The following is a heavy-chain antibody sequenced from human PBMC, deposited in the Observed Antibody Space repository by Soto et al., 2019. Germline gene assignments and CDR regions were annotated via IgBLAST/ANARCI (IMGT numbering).Heavy chain of an antibody. J-gene: IGHJ6*03. CDR1: GFTLSSYW. Sequence: PGGSLRLSCAASGFTLSSYWMSWVRQAPGKGLEWVANIKQDGSEKYYVDSVKGRFTISRDNAKNSLYLQMNSLRAEDTAVYYCARGDVYYYGSGSYYNVDYYYYMDVWGKGTTVTVS. D-gene: IGHD3-10*01. CDR2: IKQDGSEK. CDR3: ARGDVYYYGSGSYYNVDYYYYMDV. V-gene: IGHV3-7*01.